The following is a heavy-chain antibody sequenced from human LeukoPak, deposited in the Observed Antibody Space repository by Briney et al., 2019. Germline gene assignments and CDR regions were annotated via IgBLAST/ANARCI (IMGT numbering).Heavy chain of an antibody. CDR3: AKDIGARGGYDFRSGYYPIPNFDY. V-gene: IGHV3-43*02. J-gene: IGHJ4*02. CDR1: GFTFDDYA. CDR2: ISGDGGST. Sequence: PGGSLRLSCAASGFTFDDYAMHWVRQAPGKGLEWVSLISGDGGSTYYADSVKGRFTISRDNSKNSLYLQMNSLRTEDTALYYCAKDIGARGGYDFRSGYYPIPNFDYWGQGTLVTVSS. D-gene: IGHD3-3*01.